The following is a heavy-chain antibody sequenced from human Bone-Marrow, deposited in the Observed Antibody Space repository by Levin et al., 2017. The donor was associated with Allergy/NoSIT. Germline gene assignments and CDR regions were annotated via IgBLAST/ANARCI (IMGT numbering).Heavy chain of an antibody. CDR3: SREHFRTGDYVDY. V-gene: IGHV3-49*03. CDR1: GFTFGDYA. CDR2: IRSKAYGGTR. D-gene: IGHD3-3*02. Sequence: GGSLRLSCTASGFTFGDYALNWFRQAPGKGLEWVGFIRSKAYGGTREYAASVKGSFSISRDDSNNIAYLQMNSLKTEDTGVYYCSREHFRTGDYVDYWGQGTLVTGSS. J-gene: IGHJ4*02.